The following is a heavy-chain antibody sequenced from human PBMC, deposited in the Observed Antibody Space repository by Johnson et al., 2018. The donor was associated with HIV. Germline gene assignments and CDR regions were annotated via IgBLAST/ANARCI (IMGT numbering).Heavy chain of an antibody. V-gene: IGHV3-11*04. J-gene: IGHJ3*02. CDR1: GFTFSDYY. CDR3: ATRDPTHRPGVFDI. Sequence: VPLVESGGGLVKPGGSLRLSCAASGFTFSDYYLSWIRQAPGKGLEWISYISSSGSTIYYADSVKGRFTISRDNAKNSLYLQMNSLRAEDTAVYYCATRDPTHRPGVFDIWGQGTMVTVSS. CDR2: ISSSGSTI. D-gene: IGHD1-14*01.